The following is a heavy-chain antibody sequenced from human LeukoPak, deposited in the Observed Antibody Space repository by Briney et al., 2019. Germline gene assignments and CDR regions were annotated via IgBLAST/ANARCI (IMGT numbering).Heavy chain of an antibody. CDR1: GGSISSYY. CDR3: ARDRPTYYYDSSGPDDAFDI. J-gene: IGHJ3*02. Sequence: SETLSLTCTVSGGSISSYYWSWIRQPPGKGLEWIGYIYYSGSTNYNPSLKSRVTISVDTSKNQFSLKLSPVTAADTAVYYCARDRPTYYYDSSGPDDAFDIWGQGTMVTVSS. CDR2: IYYSGST. V-gene: IGHV4-59*01. D-gene: IGHD3-22*01.